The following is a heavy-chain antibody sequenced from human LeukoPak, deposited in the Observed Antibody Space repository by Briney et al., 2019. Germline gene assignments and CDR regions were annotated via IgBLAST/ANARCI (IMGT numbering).Heavy chain of an antibody. D-gene: IGHD6-13*01. CDR3: ARTRGQQQSLYYYYGMDV. Sequence: GGSLRLSCAAPGFTFSSYAMHWVRQAPGKGLEWVAVISYDGSNKYYADSVKGRFTISRDNSKNTLYLQMNSLRAEDTAVYYCARTRGQQQSLYYYYGMDVWGQGTTVTVSS. J-gene: IGHJ6*02. CDR2: ISYDGSNK. V-gene: IGHV3-30-3*01. CDR1: GFTFSSYA.